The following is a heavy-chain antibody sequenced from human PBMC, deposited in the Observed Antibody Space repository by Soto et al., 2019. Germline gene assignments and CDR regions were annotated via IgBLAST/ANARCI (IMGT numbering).Heavy chain of an antibody. CDR2: ISGSGGST. CDR1: GFTFSSYA. D-gene: IGHD4-17*01. Sequence: SGGSLRLSCAASGFTFSSYAMSWVRQAPGKGLEWVSAISGSGGSTYYADSVKGRFTISRDNSKNTLYLQMNSLRAEDTAVYYCATTVTPESYYYYGMDVWGQGTTVTVSS. J-gene: IGHJ6*02. V-gene: IGHV3-23*01. CDR3: ATTVTPESYYYYGMDV.